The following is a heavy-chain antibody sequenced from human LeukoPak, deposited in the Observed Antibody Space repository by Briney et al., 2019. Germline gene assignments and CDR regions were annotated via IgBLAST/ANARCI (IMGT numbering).Heavy chain of an antibody. CDR3: ARGLVGQWLVASPNNFDY. V-gene: IGHV3-21*01. CDR2: ISSSSNYI. J-gene: IGHJ4*02. CDR1: GFTFSSYI. D-gene: IGHD6-19*01. Sequence: GGSLRLSCAASGFTFSSYIMNWLRQAPGKGLEWFSSISSSSNYIYYADSVKGRFTISRDNANNSLYLQMNSLRAVDTAGYYCARGLVGQWLVASPNNFDYWGQGTLVTVSS.